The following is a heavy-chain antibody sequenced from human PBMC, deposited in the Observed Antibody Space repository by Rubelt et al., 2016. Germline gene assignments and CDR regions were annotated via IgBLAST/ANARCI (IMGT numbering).Heavy chain of an antibody. CDR1: GFTFSTYA. V-gene: IGHV3-64*04. D-gene: IGHD3-16*01. CDR3: ARGGGGA. Sequence: VQLVEAGGGLVQPGGSLSLSCSASGFTFSTYAMHWVRQAQGKGLEFVSTISSNADSTSYADSVKGRFTISRDNSKNTLNLQMNSLRAEETAVYYCARGGGGAWGQGTLVTVSS. CDR2: ISSNADST. J-gene: IGHJ4*02.